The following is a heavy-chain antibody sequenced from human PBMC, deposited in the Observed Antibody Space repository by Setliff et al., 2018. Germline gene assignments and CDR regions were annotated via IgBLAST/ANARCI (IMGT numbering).Heavy chain of an antibody. Sequence: SETLSLSCTVSGGPINSDRYYWGWIRQPPGKGLEWIGSMYSSGSTYYNPSLKSRVTISVDTSQNQFSLKLSSVTAADTAAYYCASHPRVTIFGVVAFDYWGQGILVTVSS. D-gene: IGHD3-3*01. CDR3: ASHPRVTIFGVVAFDY. CDR2: MYSSGST. CDR1: GGPINSDRYY. J-gene: IGHJ4*02. V-gene: IGHV4-39*01.